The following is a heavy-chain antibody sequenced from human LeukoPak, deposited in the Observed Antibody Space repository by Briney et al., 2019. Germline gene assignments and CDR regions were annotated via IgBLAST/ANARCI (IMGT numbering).Heavy chain of an antibody. CDR3: ARVPPSAHQVFSSDY. CDR1: GYTFTNYG. D-gene: IGHD1-14*01. Sequence: ASVMVSCKASGYTFTNYGICWVRQAPGQGLEWMSWISANNGETRYAQNFQGRVTMTTDTSTTTAYMELRSLRSDDTAVYYCARVPPSAHQVFSSDYWGQGTQVTVSS. J-gene: IGHJ4*02. V-gene: IGHV1-18*04. CDR2: ISANNGET.